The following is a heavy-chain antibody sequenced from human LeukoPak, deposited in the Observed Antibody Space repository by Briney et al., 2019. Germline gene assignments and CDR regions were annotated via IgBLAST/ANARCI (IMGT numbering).Heavy chain of an antibody. D-gene: IGHD3-22*01. Sequence: GESLNISCKGSEYSFTSYWIGWVRQLPGKGLEWMGIIYPGDSDTRYSPSFQGQVTISADKSISTAYLQWSSLKASDTAMYYCARTAGGTMIYFDYWGQGTLVTVSS. CDR2: IYPGDSDT. V-gene: IGHV5-51*01. CDR1: EYSFTSYW. J-gene: IGHJ4*02. CDR3: ARTAGGTMIYFDY.